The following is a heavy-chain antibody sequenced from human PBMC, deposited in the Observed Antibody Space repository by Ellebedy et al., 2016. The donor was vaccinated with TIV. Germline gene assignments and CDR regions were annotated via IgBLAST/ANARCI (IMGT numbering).Heavy chain of an antibody. Sequence: SETLSLTCTVSGGFISSYFWSWIRQPPGKGLEWIGFIYYSGSTNYNPSLKSRVTISVDTSKNQFSLKLSSVTAADTAVYYCASGDYGGSTGYYYYMDVWGKGTTATVSS. J-gene: IGHJ6*03. CDR3: ASGDYGGSTGYYYYMDV. D-gene: IGHD4-23*01. CDR2: IYYSGST. V-gene: IGHV4-59*01. CDR1: GGFISSYF.